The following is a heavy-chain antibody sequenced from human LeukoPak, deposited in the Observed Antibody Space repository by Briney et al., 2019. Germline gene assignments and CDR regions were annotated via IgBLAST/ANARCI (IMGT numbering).Heavy chain of an antibody. V-gene: IGHV3-33*06. CDR1: GFTFSNHG. D-gene: IGHD3-22*01. J-gene: IGHJ4*02. CDR3: TKGVYSNGLFDS. CDR2: IWFDGSNK. Sequence: GGSLRLSCAASGFTFSNHGMHWVRQAPGKGLEWVAVIWFDGSNKYYADSVKGRFTISRDNSKNTLYLQMNSLRAEDTAIYYCTKGVYSNGLFDSWGQGTLVTVSS.